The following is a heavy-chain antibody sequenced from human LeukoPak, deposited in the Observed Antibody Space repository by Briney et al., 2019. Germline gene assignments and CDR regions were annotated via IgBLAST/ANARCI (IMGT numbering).Heavy chain of an antibody. CDR1: GGTFSSYA. CDR3: AKLLWFGESSDY. V-gene: IGHV1-2*02. Sequence: ASVKVSCKASGGTFSSYAISWVRQAPGQGLEWMGWINPNSGGTNYAQKFQGRVTMTRDTSISTAYMELSRLRSDDTAVYYCAKLLWFGESSDYWGQGTLVTVSS. CDR2: INPNSGGT. J-gene: IGHJ4*02. D-gene: IGHD3-10*01.